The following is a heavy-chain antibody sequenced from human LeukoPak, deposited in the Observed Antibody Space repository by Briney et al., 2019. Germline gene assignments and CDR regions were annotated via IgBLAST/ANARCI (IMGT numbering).Heavy chain of an antibody. J-gene: IGHJ4*02. CDR1: GYTFTSYD. V-gene: IGHV1-8*01. CDR3: ARGRSSGYYPEN. Sequence: ASVKVSCKVSGYTFTSYDINWVRQATGQGLEWMGWMNPNSGNTGYAQKFQGRVTMTRNTSISTAYMELSSLRSEDTAVYYCARGRSSGYYPENWGQGTLVTVSS. D-gene: IGHD3-22*01. CDR2: MNPNSGNT.